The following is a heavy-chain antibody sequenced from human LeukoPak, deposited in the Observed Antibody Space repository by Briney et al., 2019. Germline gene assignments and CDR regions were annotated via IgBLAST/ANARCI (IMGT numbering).Heavy chain of an antibody. J-gene: IGHJ4*02. CDR3: AKMGTTTTQTTHLDY. V-gene: IGHV3-30*04. Sequence: GGSLRLSCIASGFTFSTYPMHWVRQAPGKGLEWVAVISYDGSATSYAESVKGRFTLSRDNSKNTLYLQMNSLRADDTAVYYRAKMGTTTTQTTHLDYWGQGTLVTVSS. CDR2: ISYDGSAT. CDR1: GFTFSTYP. D-gene: IGHD1-7*01.